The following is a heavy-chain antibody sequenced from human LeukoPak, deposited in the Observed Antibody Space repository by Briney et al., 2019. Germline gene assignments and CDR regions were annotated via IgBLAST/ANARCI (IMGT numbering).Heavy chain of an antibody. CDR2: ISYDGSNK. J-gene: IGHJ4*02. V-gene: IGHV3-30*04. CDR1: GFTFSSYA. Sequence: PGGSLRLSCAASGFTFSSYAMHWVRQAPGKGLEWVAVISYDGSNKYYADSVKGRFTISRDNSKNTLYLQMNSLRADDTAVYYCARGLRWVDQWGQGTLVTVSS. CDR3: ARGLRWVDQ. D-gene: IGHD4-23*01.